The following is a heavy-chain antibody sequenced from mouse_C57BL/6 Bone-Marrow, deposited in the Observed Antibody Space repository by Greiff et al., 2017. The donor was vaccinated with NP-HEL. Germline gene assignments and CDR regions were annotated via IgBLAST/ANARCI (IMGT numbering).Heavy chain of an antibody. J-gene: IGHJ1*03. Sequence: EPGGGLVQPKGSLKLSCAASGFSFNTYAMNWVRQAPGKGLEWVARIRSKSNNYATYYADSVKDRFTISRDDSESMLYLQMNNLKTEDTAMYYCVRGATVVATRWYFDVWGTGTTVTVSS. D-gene: IGHD1-1*01. CDR1: GFSFNTYA. CDR2: IRSKSNNYAT. CDR3: VRGATVVATRWYFDV. V-gene: IGHV10-1*01.